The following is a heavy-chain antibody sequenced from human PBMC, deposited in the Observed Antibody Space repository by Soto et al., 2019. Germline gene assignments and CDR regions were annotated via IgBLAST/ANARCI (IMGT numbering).Heavy chain of an antibody. CDR2: ISAYNGNT. CDR3: ARQLSDDFWSGFYYYYYMDV. D-gene: IGHD3-3*01. V-gene: IGHV1-18*01. Sequence: ASVKVSCKASGYTFTSYGISWVRQAPGQGLERMGWISAYNGNTNYAQKLQGRVTMTTDTSTSTAYMELRSLRSDDTAVYYCARQLSDDFWSGFYYYYYMDVWGKGTTVTVSS. J-gene: IGHJ6*03. CDR1: GYTFTSYG.